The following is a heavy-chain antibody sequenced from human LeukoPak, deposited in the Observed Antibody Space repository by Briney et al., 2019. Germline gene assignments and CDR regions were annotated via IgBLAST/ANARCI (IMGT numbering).Heavy chain of an antibody. J-gene: IGHJ4*02. V-gene: IGHV4-39*01. CDR1: GGSTSSSNFY. CDR2: IHYSGNT. D-gene: IGHD3-3*01. CDR3: ARLGAGPTYYDFWSGYSSFYFDY. Sequence: PSETLSLTCTVSGGSTSSSNFYWGWIRQPPGKGLEWIGGIHYSGNTYYNPSLKSRVTISVDTSKNQFSLKLSSVTAADTAVYYCARLGAGPTYYDFWSGYSSFYFDYWGQGTLVTVSS.